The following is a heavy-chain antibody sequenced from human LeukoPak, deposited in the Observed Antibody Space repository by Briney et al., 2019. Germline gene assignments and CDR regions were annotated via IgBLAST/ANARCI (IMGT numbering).Heavy chain of an antibody. D-gene: IGHD3-10*01. CDR1: GHTFTSYD. V-gene: IGHV1-18*01. J-gene: IGHJ4*02. CDR2: ISAYNGNT. Sequence: ASVKVSCKASGHTFTSYDINWVRQAPGQGLEWMGWISAYNGNTNYAQKLQGRVTMTTDTSTSTAYMELRSLRSDDTAVYYCARDIWFGELPSPFDYWGQGTLVTVSS. CDR3: ARDIWFGELPSPFDY.